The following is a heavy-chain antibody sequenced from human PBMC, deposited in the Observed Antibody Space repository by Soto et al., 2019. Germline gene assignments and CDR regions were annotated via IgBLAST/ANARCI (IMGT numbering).Heavy chain of an antibody. CDR2: IIPILGTA. Sequence: ASVNVSCKASGGTFSRYAISWVRQAPGQGLEWMGGIIPILGTANYAQKFQGRVTITADEITSTAYMEVSSLRSEDTAVYYCAREKIAAGDILTGSTPGFDYWGQGTLVTVSS. J-gene: IGHJ4*02. V-gene: IGHV1-69*13. D-gene: IGHD3-9*01. CDR3: AREKIAAGDILTGSTPGFDY. CDR1: GGTFSRYA.